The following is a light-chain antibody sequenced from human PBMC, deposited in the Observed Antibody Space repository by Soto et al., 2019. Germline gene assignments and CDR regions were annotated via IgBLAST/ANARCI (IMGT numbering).Light chain of an antibody. V-gene: IGKV3-15*01. J-gene: IGKJ1*01. Sequence: EVVMTQSPATLSVSPGEGVTLSCRASQGIGDTLAWYQHKPGQTPRLLIYDTSTRATGVPARFSGSGSGADYTLTISRLEPEDSAMYYCQQYGYSFWTFGQGTKVDIK. CDR3: QQYGYSFWT. CDR1: QGIGDT. CDR2: DTS.